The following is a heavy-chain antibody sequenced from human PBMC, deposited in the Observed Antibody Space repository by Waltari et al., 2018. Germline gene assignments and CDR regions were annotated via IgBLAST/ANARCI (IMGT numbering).Heavy chain of an antibody. CDR1: GYSISSGYY. D-gene: IGHD5-12*01. CDR3: ARHGGHSGFQPFDS. CDR2: IYHSGDT. J-gene: IGHJ4*02. Sequence: QVQLQESGPGLVKPSETLSLTCAVSGYSISSGYYWAWVRQPPGKGLEYIGSIYHSGDTDYNPSLKSRLTISVDTSKNQFSLTVNSATAADTAVFYCARHGGHSGFQPFDSWGQGTLVTVSS. V-gene: IGHV4-38-2*01.